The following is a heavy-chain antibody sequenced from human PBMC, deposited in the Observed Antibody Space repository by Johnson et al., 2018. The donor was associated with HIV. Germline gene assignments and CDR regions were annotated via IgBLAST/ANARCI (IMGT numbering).Heavy chain of an antibody. D-gene: IGHD3-16*01. CDR3: AKDMTQFWGSFGWSETQGAFDI. CDR2: IIFDGVYK. J-gene: IGHJ3*02. CDR1: GFTFRDSA. V-gene: IGHV3-30-3*02. Sequence: QVQLVESGGGLAQPGGSLRLSCAASGFTFRDSAMHWVRQAPGRGMEWLAVIIFDGVYKHHAESVRGRFTISRDNSKNTLYLQMNSLRAEDTAVYYCAKDMTQFWGSFGWSETQGAFDIWGQGTMVTVSS.